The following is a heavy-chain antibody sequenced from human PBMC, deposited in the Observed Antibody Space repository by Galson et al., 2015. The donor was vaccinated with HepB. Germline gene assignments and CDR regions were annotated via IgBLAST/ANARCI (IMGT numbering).Heavy chain of an antibody. V-gene: IGHV1-2*02. Sequence: SVKVSCKASGYTFTGYYMHWVRQAPGQGLEWMGWINPNSGGTNYAQKFQGRVTTTRDTSISTAYMELSRLRSDDTAVYYCARDVQEYQLLYWFDPWGQGTLVAVSS. D-gene: IGHD2-2*01. CDR3: ARDVQEYQLLYWFDP. CDR1: GYTFTGYY. CDR2: INPNSGGT. J-gene: IGHJ5*02.